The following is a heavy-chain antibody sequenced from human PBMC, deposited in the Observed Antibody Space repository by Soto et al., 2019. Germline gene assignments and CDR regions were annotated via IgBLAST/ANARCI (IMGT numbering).Heavy chain of an antibody. Sequence: EVQLLESGGALAQPGGFLRLSCAASGFTFSNNAMNWVRQAPGKGLEWVSGISGTGYGTYYADSVKGRFTISRDTSNNTLYLQMNSLRGEDTAIYYCAKARQAQSHYYYGMDVWGQGTPVTVSS. V-gene: IGHV3-23*01. CDR3: AKARQAQSHYYYGMDV. J-gene: IGHJ6*02. D-gene: IGHD6-19*01. CDR1: GFTFSNNA. CDR2: ISGTGYGT.